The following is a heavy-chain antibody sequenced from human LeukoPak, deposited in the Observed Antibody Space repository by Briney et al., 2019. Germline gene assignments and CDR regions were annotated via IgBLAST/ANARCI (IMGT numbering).Heavy chain of an antibody. Sequence: ASVKVSCKASGYTFPSYGISWVRQPPGQGLEWMGWISAYNGNTNYAQKLQGRVTMTTDTSTSTAYMELRSLRSDDTAVYYCARDAEGPTPDYWGQGTLVTVSS. CDR2: ISAYNGNT. J-gene: IGHJ4*02. CDR3: ARDAEGPTPDY. V-gene: IGHV1-18*01. CDR1: GYTFPSYG.